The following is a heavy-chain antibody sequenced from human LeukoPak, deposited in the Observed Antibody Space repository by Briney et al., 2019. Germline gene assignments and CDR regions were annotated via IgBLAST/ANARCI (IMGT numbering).Heavy chain of an antibody. V-gene: IGHV4-59*08. CDR1: GGSISSYY. D-gene: IGHD2-15*01. J-gene: IGHJ5*02. CDR3: ARLVHCSGGSCYSAGGRDWFDP. CDR2: IDYSRST. Sequence: SETLSLTCTLSGGSISSYYWNWIRQPPGKGLEWIGYIDYSRSTNYNPSLKSRVTISVDTSKNQFSLKLSSVTAADTAVYYCARLVHCSGGSCYSAGGRDWFDPWGQGTLVTVSS.